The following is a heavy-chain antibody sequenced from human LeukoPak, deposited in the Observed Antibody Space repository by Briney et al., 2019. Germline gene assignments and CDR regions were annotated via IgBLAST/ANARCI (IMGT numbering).Heavy chain of an antibody. CDR1: GGSINSYY. CDR2: MYPSGST. Sequence: TSETLSLTCTVSGGSINSYYWGWIRQPPGNGLEWIGLMYPSGSTTYNPSVKSRVSISVDTSKNQVSLTVSSVAAADTAVYYCARLAIRSTWYFDLWGRGTLSVSPQ. D-gene: IGHD3-10*01. J-gene: IGHJ2*01. V-gene: IGHV4-4*09. CDR3: ARLAIRSTWYFDL.